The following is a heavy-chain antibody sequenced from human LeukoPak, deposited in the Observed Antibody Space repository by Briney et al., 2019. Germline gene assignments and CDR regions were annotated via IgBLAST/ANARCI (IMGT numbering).Heavy chain of an antibody. J-gene: IGHJ4*02. CDR3: ARDGRYCSSTSCYLFDY. CDR2: ISYDGSNK. Sequence: PGRSLRLSCAASGFTFSSYGMHWVRQAPGKGLEWVAVISYDGSNKYYADSVKGRFTISRDNSKNSLYLQMNSLRAEDTAVYYCARDGRYCSSTSCYLFDYWGQGTLVTVSS. D-gene: IGHD2-2*01. CDR1: GFTFSSYG. V-gene: IGHV3-30*03.